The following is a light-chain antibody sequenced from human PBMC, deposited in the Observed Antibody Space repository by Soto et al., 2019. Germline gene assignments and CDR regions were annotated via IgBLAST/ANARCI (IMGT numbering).Light chain of an antibody. Sequence: QSALAQPPSASGSPGQSVTISCTGSGSDIGAYNFVSWYQQHPGKAPKLMIFGVTERPSGVPDRFSGSKSGNTASLTVSGLHADDEAVYYCYSYAGRNILVFGGGTKLTVL. J-gene: IGLJ3*02. CDR3: YSYAGRNILV. V-gene: IGLV2-8*01. CDR1: GSDIGAYNF. CDR2: GVT.